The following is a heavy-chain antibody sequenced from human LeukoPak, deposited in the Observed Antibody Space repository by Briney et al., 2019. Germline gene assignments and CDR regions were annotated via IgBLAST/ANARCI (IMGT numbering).Heavy chain of an antibody. CDR2: IYSGGST. Sequence: GGSLRLSCAASGFTVSSNYMSWVRQAPGKGLEWVSVIYSGGSTYYADSVKGRFTISRDNSKNTLYLQMNSLRAEDTAVYYCARVDTMVRGVIDYYFDYWGEETLVTVSS. CDR3: ARVDTMVRGVIDYYFDY. D-gene: IGHD3-10*01. J-gene: IGHJ4*02. V-gene: IGHV3-53*01. CDR1: GFTVSSNY.